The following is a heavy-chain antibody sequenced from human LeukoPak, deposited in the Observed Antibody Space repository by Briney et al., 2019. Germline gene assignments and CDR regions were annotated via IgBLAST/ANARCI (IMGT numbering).Heavy chain of an antibody. D-gene: IGHD2-2*01. CDR1: GGSFSGYY. CDR2: INHSGST. J-gene: IGHJ4*02. V-gene: IGHV4-34*01. CDR3: ARGVVVVVPAAPGDYFDY. Sequence: PSETLSLTCAVYGGSFSGYYWSWIRQPPGKGLEWIGEINHSGSTNYNPSLKSRVTISVDTSKNQFSLKLSSVTAADTAVYYCARGVVVVVPAAPGDYFDYWGQGTLVTVSS.